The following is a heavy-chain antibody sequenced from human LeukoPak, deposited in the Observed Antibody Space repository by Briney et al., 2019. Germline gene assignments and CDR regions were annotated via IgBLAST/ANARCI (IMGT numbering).Heavy chain of an antibody. D-gene: IGHD1-14*01. CDR1: GGSISGYY. CDR2: IHTSGIT. Sequence: SETLSLTCTVSGGSISGYYWSWLRQPAGKGLEWLGRIHTSGITNYNPSLKRRVTISVDAPKNQFSLKLESVTAADTAMYYCASDRRSTAPAVFDVWGQGTLVTVSS. J-gene: IGHJ3*01. CDR3: ASDRRSTAPAVFDV. V-gene: IGHV4-4*07.